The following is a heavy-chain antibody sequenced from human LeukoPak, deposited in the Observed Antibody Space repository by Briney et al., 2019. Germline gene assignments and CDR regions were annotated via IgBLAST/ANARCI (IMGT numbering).Heavy chain of an antibody. Sequence: ASVKVSCKSSGYTFTGYYMHWVRQPPGQGLEWMGLINPNSGGTNYAQKFQGRVTMTRDTSISTAYMKLSSLRSDDTAVYYCARSRSDSGSYFGYWGQGTLVTVSS. CDR1: GYTFTGYY. D-gene: IGHD1-26*01. CDR3: ARSRSDSGSYFGY. J-gene: IGHJ4*02. CDR2: INPNSGGT. V-gene: IGHV1-2*02.